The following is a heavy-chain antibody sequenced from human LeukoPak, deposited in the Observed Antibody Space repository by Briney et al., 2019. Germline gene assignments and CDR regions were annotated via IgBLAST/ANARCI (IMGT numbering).Heavy chain of an antibody. Sequence: PSETLSLTCTVSGVSISSSNSYWGWIRQPPGKGLEWIGSIYYSGNTYYNASLKSQVSISIDTSKNQFSLKLSSVTAADTAVYYCARGGGRGGRYCSGGSCYSPFDYWGQGTLVTVSS. CDR1: GVSISSSNSY. J-gene: IGHJ4*02. D-gene: IGHD2-15*01. CDR3: ARGGGRGGRYCSGGSCYSPFDY. CDR2: IYYSGNT. V-gene: IGHV4-39*07.